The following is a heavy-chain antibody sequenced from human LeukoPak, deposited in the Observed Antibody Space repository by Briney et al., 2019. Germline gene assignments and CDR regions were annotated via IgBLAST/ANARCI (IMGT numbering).Heavy chain of an antibody. D-gene: IGHD3-10*01. CDR1: GFTFSSYG. V-gene: IGHV3-30*02. J-gene: IGHJ5*02. Sequence: GGSLRLSCAASGFTFSSYGMHWVRQAPGKGLEWVAFIRYDGSNKYYADSVKGRFTISRDNAKNTLYLQMNSLRAEDTAVYYCARRELLWLNWFDPWGQGTLVTVSS. CDR2: IRYDGSNK. CDR3: ARRELLWLNWFDP.